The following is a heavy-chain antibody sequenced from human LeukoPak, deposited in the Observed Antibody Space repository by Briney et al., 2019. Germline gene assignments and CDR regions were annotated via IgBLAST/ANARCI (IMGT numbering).Heavy chain of an antibody. V-gene: IGHV3-21*01. CDR3: VRGGTYCDSTCKGADY. D-gene: IGHD2/OR15-2a*01. CDR1: GFTFRSFS. J-gene: IGHJ4*02. Sequence: PGGSLRLSCAASGFTFRSFSMNWVRQAPGKGLEWVSAIDSSTTRIYYANSVRGRVTISRDNAKNSLDLQMNSLRAEDTAVYYCVRGGTYCDSTCKGADYWGQGTLVAVSA. CDR2: IDSSTTRI.